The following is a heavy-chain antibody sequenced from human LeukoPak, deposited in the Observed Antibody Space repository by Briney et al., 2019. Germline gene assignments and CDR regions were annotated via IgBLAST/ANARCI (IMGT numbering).Heavy chain of an antibody. Sequence: PGRSLRLSCAASGFTFSSYGMHWVRRAPGKGLEWVAVISYDGSNKYYADSVKGRFTISRDNSKNTLYLQMNSLRAEDTAVYYCAKMVAATYYWGQGTLVTVSS. J-gene: IGHJ4*02. D-gene: IGHD2-15*01. CDR3: AKMVAATYY. CDR1: GFTFSSYG. V-gene: IGHV3-30*18. CDR2: ISYDGSNK.